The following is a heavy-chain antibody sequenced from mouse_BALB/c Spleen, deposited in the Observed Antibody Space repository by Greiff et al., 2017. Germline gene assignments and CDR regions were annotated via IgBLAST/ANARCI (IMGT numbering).Heavy chain of an antibody. V-gene: IGHV1-55*01. CDR2: IYPGSGST. CDR3: ARVYYGSKKDWYFDV. CDR1: GYNFTSYW. J-gene: IGHJ1*01. Sequence: VQLQQPGAELVKPGTSVKLSCKASGYNFTSYWINWVKLRPGQGLEWIGDIYPGSGSTNYNEKFKSKATLTVDTSSSTAYMQLSSLASEDSALYYCARVYYGSKKDWYFDVWGAGTTVTVSS. D-gene: IGHD1-1*01.